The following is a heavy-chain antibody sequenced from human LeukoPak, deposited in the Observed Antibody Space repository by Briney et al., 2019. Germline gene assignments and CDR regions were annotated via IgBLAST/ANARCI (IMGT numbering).Heavy chain of an antibody. CDR2: ISAYNGNT. Sequence: ASVKVSCKASGYTFTSYGISWVRQALGQGLEWMGWISAYNGNTNYAQKLQGRVTMTTDTSTSTAYMELRSLRSDDTAVYYCARALQGVRLESPLGYYYYMDVWGKGTTVTVSS. CDR1: GYTFTSYG. D-gene: IGHD4-11*01. CDR3: ARALQGVRLESPLGYYYYMDV. V-gene: IGHV1-18*01. J-gene: IGHJ6*03.